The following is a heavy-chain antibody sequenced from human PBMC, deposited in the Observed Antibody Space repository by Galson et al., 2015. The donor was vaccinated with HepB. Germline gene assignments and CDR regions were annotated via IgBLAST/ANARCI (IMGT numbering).Heavy chain of an antibody. CDR3: ARHTGREQYCSSTSCYKANAEYFQH. D-gene: IGHD2-2*02. Sequence: QSGAEVKKPGESLKISCKGSGYSFTSYWIGWVRQMPGKGLEWMGIIYPGDSDTRYSPSFQGQVTISADKSISTAYLQWSSLKASDTAMYYCARHTGREQYCSSTSCYKANAEYFQHWGQGTLVTVSS. CDR2: IYPGDSDT. V-gene: IGHV5-51*01. CDR1: GYSFTSYW. J-gene: IGHJ1*01.